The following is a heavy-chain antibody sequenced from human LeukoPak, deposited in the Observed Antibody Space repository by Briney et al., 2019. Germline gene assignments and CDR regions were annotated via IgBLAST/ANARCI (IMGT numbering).Heavy chain of an antibody. CDR3: AKDTGYSGYGETYFDY. J-gene: IGHJ4*02. Sequence: GGSRRLSCAASGFTFSSYGMSWVRQAPGKGLEWVAFIRYDGSNKYYADSVKGRFTISRDNSKNTLYLQMNSLRAEDTAVYYCAKDTGYSGYGETYFDYWGQGTLVTVSS. D-gene: IGHD5-12*01. CDR2: IRYDGSNK. CDR1: GFTFSSYG. V-gene: IGHV3-30*02.